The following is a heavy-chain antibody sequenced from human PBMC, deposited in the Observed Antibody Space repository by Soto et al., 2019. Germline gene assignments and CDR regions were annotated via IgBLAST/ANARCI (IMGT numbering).Heavy chain of an antibody. Sequence: EVQLVESGGGLVQPGGSLRLSCAASGFTFSSYWMSWFRQAPGKGLEWVANIKQDGSEENYVDSVKGRFTISRDNAMNALYLQVNGLRVEDTAVYYCARVIAARLWGKGTTVIVSS. CDR1: GFTFSSYW. CDR2: IKQDGSEE. J-gene: IGHJ6*03. CDR3: ARVIAARL. V-gene: IGHV3-7*01. D-gene: IGHD6-6*01.